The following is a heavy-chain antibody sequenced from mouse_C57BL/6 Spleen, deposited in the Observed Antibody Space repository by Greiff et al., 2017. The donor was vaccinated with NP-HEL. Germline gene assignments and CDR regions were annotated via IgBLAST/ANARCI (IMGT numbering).Heavy chain of an antibody. D-gene: IGHD1-1*01. Sequence: QVQLQQPGAELVRPGSSVKLSCKASGYTFTSYWMDWVKQRPGQGLEWIGNIYPSDSETHYNQKFKDKATLTVDKSSSTAYMQLSSLTSEDSAVYYCARAGYYGSSYEGDDWGQGTTLTVSS. CDR3: ARAGYYGSSYEGDD. J-gene: IGHJ2*01. CDR1: GYTFTSYW. CDR2: IYPSDSET. V-gene: IGHV1-61*01.